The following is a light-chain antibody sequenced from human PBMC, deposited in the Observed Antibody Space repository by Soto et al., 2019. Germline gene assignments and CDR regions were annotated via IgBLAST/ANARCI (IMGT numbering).Light chain of an antibody. Sequence: DIQMTQSPFTLSASVGDRVTITCRASQSISSWLAWYQQKPGKAPKLLIYDASSLESGVPSRFSGSGSGTEFTLTISSLQPDDFATYYCQQYNSRTFGQGTKVDIK. CDR2: DAS. J-gene: IGKJ1*01. V-gene: IGKV1-5*01. CDR1: QSISSW. CDR3: QQYNSRT.